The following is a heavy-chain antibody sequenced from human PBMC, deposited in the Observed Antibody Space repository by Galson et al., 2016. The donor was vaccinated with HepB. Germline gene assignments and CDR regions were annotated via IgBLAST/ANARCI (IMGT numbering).Heavy chain of an antibody. V-gene: IGHV1-46*01. J-gene: IGHJ4*02. CDR1: GYTFTNYF. CDR2: INPNVGRT. D-gene: IGHD6-25*01. CDR3: ARDPKDSRAYSLGFDS. Sequence: SVKVSCKASGYTFTNYFMQWVRQAPGQGLEWKGMINPNVGRTKYAPKFQGRVTVTRDTATSTVYMEMTSLGSEDTAVSYCARDPKDSRAYSLGFDSWGQGTLVTVSS.